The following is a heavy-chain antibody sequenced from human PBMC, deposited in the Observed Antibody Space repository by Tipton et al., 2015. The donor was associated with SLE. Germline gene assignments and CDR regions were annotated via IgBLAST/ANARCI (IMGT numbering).Heavy chain of an antibody. J-gene: IGHJ4*02. D-gene: IGHD2-8*01. CDR2: ISDSGNT. CDR3: VRLRSKVLIDY. V-gene: IGHV4-59*01. CDR1: GDSLRTYY. Sequence: TLSLTCTVSGDSLRTYYWSWIRQPPGKGLEWIGYISDSGNTDYNPSLESRVTISVETSKNQFSLKVTSVTAADTAVYYCVRLRSKVLIDYWGQGTLVTVSS.